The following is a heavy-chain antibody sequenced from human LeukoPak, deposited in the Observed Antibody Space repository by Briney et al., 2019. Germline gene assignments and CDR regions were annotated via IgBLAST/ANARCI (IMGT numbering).Heavy chain of an antibody. CDR3: ARDSAGGYSGYGD. D-gene: IGHD5-12*01. Sequence: SETLSLTCTVSGGSISSYYWSWIRQPPGKGLEWIGYIYYSGSTNYNPSLKSRVTISVDTSKNQFSLKLSSVTAADTAVYYCARDSAGGYSGYGDWGQGTLVTVSS. CDR1: GGSISSYY. J-gene: IGHJ4*02. V-gene: IGHV4-59*01. CDR2: IYYSGST.